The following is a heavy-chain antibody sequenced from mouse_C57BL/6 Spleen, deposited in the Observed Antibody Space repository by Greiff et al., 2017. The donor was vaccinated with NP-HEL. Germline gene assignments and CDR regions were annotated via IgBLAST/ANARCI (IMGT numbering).Heavy chain of an antibody. CDR2: IDPSDSET. D-gene: IGHD2-4*01. J-gene: IGHJ3*01. CDR3: ARGGYDYGPFAY. Sequence: QQSCKASGYTFTSYWMHWVKQRPIQGLEWIGNIDPSDSETHYNQKFKDKATLTVDKSSSTAYMQLSSLTSEDSAVYYCARGGYDYGPFAYWGQGTLVTVSA. CDR1: GYTFTSYW. V-gene: IGHV1-52*01.